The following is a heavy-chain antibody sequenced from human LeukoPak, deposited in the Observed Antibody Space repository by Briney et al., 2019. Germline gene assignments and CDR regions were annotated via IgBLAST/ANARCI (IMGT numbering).Heavy chain of an antibody. CDR3: AREGYCSGGSCYLLQYYFDY. J-gene: IGHJ4*02. V-gene: IGHV1-2*02. D-gene: IGHD2-15*01. CDR1: GYTFTGYY. Sequence: ASVKVSCKASGYTFTGYYMHWVRQAPGQGLEWMGWINPNSGGTNYAQKFQGRVTTTRDTSISTAYMELSRLRSDDTAVYYCAREGYCSGGSCYLLQYYFDYWGQGTLVTVSS. CDR2: INPNSGGT.